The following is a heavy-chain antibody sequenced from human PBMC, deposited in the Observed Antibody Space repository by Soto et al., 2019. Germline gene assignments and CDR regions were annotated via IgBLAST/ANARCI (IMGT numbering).Heavy chain of an antibody. D-gene: IGHD4-4*01. CDR2: ISSSSSYT. V-gene: IGHV3-11*06. CDR3: ARDDPIVTSRPKDAFDF. Sequence: QVQLEESGGGLVKPGESLRLACAASGFNFTDFYMSWIRQAAGKGLEWISNISSSSSYTDYAESVKGRFTISRDNAKSTLYLQMNSLRAEDTAVYYCARDDPIVTSRPKDAFDFWGQGTMVTVSS. CDR1: GFNFTDFY. J-gene: IGHJ3*01.